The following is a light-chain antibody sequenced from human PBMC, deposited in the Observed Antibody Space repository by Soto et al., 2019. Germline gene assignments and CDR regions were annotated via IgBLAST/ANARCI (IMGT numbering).Light chain of an antibody. Sequence: ESVLTQSPGTLSLSPGERATLSCRASQSVSSSHLAWYQQKPGQAPRLLIDGASSRDTGIPDRFSGSGSGTDFTLTISRLEPEDFAVYYCQQYGSSPYTFGQGTKLEIK. CDR3: QQYGSSPYT. CDR2: GAS. CDR1: QSVSSSH. J-gene: IGKJ2*01. V-gene: IGKV3-20*01.